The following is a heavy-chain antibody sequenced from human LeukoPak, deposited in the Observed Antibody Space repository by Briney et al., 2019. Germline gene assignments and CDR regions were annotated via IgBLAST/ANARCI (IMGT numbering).Heavy chain of an antibody. V-gene: IGHV3-48*03. Sequence: PGGSLRLSCAASGFTFSSYEMNWVRQAPGKGLEWVSYISSSGSTIYYADSVKGRFTISRDNAKNSLYLQMNSLRAEDTAVYYCARIESGYYTFDYWGQGTLVTVSS. CDR1: GFTFSSYE. CDR2: ISSSGSTI. D-gene: IGHD3-3*01. J-gene: IGHJ4*02. CDR3: ARIESGYYTFDY.